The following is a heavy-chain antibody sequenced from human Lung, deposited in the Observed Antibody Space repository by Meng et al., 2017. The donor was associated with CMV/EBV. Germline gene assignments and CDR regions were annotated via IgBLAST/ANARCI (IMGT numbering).Heavy chain of an antibody. V-gene: IGHV4-4*02. CDR3: ARVGQWLPIDY. CDR1: VGSISSSNW. CDR2: IYHSGST. D-gene: IGHD6-19*01. Sequence: VPLREPGPGLVKPSGPLSLPCAASVGSISSSNWWSWVRQPPGKGLGWIGEIYHSGSTNYNPSLKSRVTISVDKSKNQFSLNLSSVTAADTAVYYCARVGQWLPIDYWGQGTLVTVSS. J-gene: IGHJ4*02.